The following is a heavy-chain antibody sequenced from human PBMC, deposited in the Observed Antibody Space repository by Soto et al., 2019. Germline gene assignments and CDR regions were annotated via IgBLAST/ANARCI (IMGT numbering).Heavy chain of an antibody. J-gene: IGHJ3*02. CDR1: GGTFSTYT. Sequence: QVHLVQSGAEVRKPGSSVTVSCKVSGGTFSTYTISWVRQAPGQGLQWMGGITPILRETTYAQKFQGRVTIYADKATSTAYMELSSLRSEDTAVQYCARAGPVAGNHAFDIWGQGTLVTVSS. V-gene: IGHV1-69*06. D-gene: IGHD6-19*01. CDR2: ITPILRET. CDR3: ARAGPVAGNHAFDI.